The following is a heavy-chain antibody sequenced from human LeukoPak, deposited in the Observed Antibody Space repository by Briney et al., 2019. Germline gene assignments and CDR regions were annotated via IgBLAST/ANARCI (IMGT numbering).Heavy chain of an antibody. Sequence: PGRSLRLSCAASGFTFSSYAMHWVRQAPGKGLEWVAVISYDGSNKYYANSVKGRFTISRDNSKNTLYLQMNSLRAEDTAVYYCAREGGSSWNWFDPWGQGTLVTVSS. V-gene: IGHV3-30-3*01. CDR3: AREGGSSWNWFDP. CDR2: ISYDGSNK. CDR1: GFTFSSYA. D-gene: IGHD6-13*01. J-gene: IGHJ5*02.